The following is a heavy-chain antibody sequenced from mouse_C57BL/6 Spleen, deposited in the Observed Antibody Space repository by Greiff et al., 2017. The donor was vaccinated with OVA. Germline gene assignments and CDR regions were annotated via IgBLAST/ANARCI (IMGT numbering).Heavy chain of an antibody. J-gene: IGHJ3*01. CDR3: ARNGFAY. Sequence: DVKLVESGGGLVKPGGSLKLSCAASGFTFSDYGMHWVRQAPEKGLEWVAYISSGSSTISYAHTVKGRFTISRDNAKNTLFLQMTSLTSEDTAMYYCARNGFAYWGQGTLVTVSA. V-gene: IGHV5-17*01. CDR2: ISSGSSTI. CDR1: GFTFSDYG.